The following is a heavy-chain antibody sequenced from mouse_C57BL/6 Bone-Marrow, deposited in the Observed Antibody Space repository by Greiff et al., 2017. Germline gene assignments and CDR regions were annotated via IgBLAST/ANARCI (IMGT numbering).Heavy chain of an antibody. V-gene: IGHV5-4*01. D-gene: IGHD2-5*01. CDR1: GFTFSSYA. CDR2: ISDGGSYT. Sequence: EVMLVESGGGLVKPGGSLKLSCAASGFTFSSYAMSWVRQTPEKRLEWVATISDGGSYTYYPDNVKGRFTISRDNAKNNLYLQMSHLKSEDTAMYYCARDTYYSNYVAYWGQGTLVTVSA. CDR3: ARDTYYSNYVAY. J-gene: IGHJ3*01.